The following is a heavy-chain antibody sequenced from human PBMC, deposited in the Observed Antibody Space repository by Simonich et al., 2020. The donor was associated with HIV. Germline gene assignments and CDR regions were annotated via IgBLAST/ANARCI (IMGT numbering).Heavy chain of an antibody. Sequence: QVQLVESGGGVVQPGKSLRLSCAASGFTFSSYGMHWVRQAQGKGVGLGEVIWYEGSNKYYADAVKGRFTISRDNSKNTLYLQMNSLRAEDTAIYYCAKALDGDYYYYAMDVWGQGTTVTVSS. D-gene: IGHD3-16*01. CDR3: AKALDGDYYYYAMDV. V-gene: IGHV3-30*18. CDR1: GFTFSSYG. CDR2: IWYEGSNK. J-gene: IGHJ6*02.